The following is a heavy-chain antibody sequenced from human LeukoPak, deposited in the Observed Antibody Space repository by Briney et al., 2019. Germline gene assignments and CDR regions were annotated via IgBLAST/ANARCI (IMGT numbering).Heavy chain of an antibody. D-gene: IGHD3-3*01. CDR2: ISYDGSNK. CDR3: ARDPSITIFGVVISYFDY. Sequence: GGSLRLSCAASGFTFSNYAMHWVRQAPGKGLEWVAVISYDGSNKYYADSVKGRFTISRDNSKNTLYLQMNSLRAEDTAAYYCARDPSITIFGVVISYFDYWGQGTLVTVSS. J-gene: IGHJ4*02. V-gene: IGHV3-30-3*01. CDR1: GFTFSNYA.